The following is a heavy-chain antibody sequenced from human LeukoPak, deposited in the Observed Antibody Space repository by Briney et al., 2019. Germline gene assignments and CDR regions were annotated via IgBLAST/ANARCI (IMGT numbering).Heavy chain of an antibody. V-gene: IGHV4-30-4*01. CDR3: ASYFVGNGGRGY. D-gene: IGHD3-10*02. CDR1: GDSINSGNSH. Sequence: SQTLSLTCSVSGDSINSGNSHWTWIRQPPGKGLEWLGSVYDSWNNYYNPSLESRITMSVDTSKNQYSLELSSVIAADTAVYYCASYFVGNGGRGYWGQGALVTVSS. CDR2: VYDSWNN. J-gene: IGHJ4*02.